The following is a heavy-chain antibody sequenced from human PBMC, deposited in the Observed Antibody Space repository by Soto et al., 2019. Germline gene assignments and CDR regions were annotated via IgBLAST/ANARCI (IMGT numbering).Heavy chain of an antibody. V-gene: IGHV4-39*02. CDR1: GGSISSSSYY. CDR2: IYYSGST. J-gene: IGHJ2*01. D-gene: IGHD6-6*01. Sequence: QLQLQESGPGLVKPSETLSLTCTVSGGSISSSSYYWGWIRQPPGKGLEWIGSIYYSGSTYYNPSLKSRVSRSVYTSKSNITLKRSCVTAADKAVYYCASPPKTYSSSRVVGWYFELWGRGTLGTVCS. CDR3: ASPPKTYSSSRVVGWYFEL.